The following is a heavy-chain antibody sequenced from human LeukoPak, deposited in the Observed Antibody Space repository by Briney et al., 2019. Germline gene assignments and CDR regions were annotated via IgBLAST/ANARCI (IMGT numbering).Heavy chain of an antibody. Sequence: ASVKVSCKAFGYTFTSHGLSWARQAPGQGLEWMGWISIYSGNTNYAQKFQDRISMTTDTSTNTAYMELRSLKSDDTAAYYCARDPGGTWGFDYWGQGALVTVSS. CDR2: ISIYSGNT. V-gene: IGHV1-18*01. D-gene: IGHD7-27*01. J-gene: IGHJ4*02. CDR3: ARDPGGTWGFDY. CDR1: GYTFTSHG.